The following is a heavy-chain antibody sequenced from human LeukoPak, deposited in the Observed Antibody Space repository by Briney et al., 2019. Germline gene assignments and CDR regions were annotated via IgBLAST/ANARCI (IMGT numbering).Heavy chain of an antibody. D-gene: IGHD6-25*01. J-gene: IGHJ3*02. CDR1: GYTFTNYG. CDR3: ARGPGPPAAPYSFDI. CDR2: ISAYSGNT. V-gene: IGHV1-18*01. Sequence: ASVKVSCKASGYTFTNYGIFWVRQAPGQGLEWMGWISAYSGNTNYAQKLQGRVTMTTETSTSTAYMELESLRSDDTAVYYCARGPGPPAAPYSFDIWGQGTMVTVSS.